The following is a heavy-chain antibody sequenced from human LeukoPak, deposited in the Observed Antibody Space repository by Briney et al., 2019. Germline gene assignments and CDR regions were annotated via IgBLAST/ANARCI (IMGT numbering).Heavy chain of an antibody. CDR1: GYTFTGYY. D-gene: IGHD1-7*01. Sequence: ASVKVSCKASGYTFTGYYIHWVRQAPGQGLEWMGWINPNSGGTNYAQKFQGRVTMTRDTSISTAYMELSRLRSDDTAVYYCARHKPTTGTTDYWGQGTLVTVSS. V-gene: IGHV1-2*02. J-gene: IGHJ4*02. CDR2: INPNSGGT. CDR3: ARHKPTTGTTDY.